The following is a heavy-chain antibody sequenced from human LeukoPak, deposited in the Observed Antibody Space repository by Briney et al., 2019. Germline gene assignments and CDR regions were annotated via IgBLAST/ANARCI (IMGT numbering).Heavy chain of an antibody. CDR3: GSMAAAGTFDY. J-gene: IGHJ4*02. CDR2: ISSSGSTI. V-gene: IGHV3-48*03. CDR1: GFTFGDYA. D-gene: IGHD6-13*01. Sequence: GGSLRLSGTASGFTFGDYAMSWVRQAPGEGLEWVSYISSSGSTIYYADSVKGRFTISRDNAKNSLYLQMNSLRAEDTAVYYCGSMAAAGTFDYWGQGTPVTVSS.